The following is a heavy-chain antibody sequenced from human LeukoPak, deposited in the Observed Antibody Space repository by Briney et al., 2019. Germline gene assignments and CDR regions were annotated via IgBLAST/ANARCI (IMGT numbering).Heavy chain of an antibody. Sequence: ASVKVSCKVSGYTLTESPMHWVRQAPGKGLEWMGGFDPEDGETIYAQKFQGRVTMTEDTSTDTAYMELSSLRSEDTAVYYCATEVGGTVTTVFDYWGQGTLVTVSS. J-gene: IGHJ4*02. CDR2: FDPEDGET. D-gene: IGHD4-17*01. CDR1: GYTLTESP. CDR3: ATEVGGTVTTVFDY. V-gene: IGHV1-24*01.